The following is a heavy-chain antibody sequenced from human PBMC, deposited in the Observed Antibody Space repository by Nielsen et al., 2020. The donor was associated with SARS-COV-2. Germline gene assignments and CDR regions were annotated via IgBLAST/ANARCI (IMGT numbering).Heavy chain of an antibody. CDR3: ATALVLSSGYQYYYYGMDV. CDR2: FDPEDGET. CDR1: GVTLNSYA. Sequence: ASVKVSCKVSGVTLNSYAITWVRQAPGKGLEWMGGFDPEDGETIYAQKFQGRVTMTEDTSTDTAYMELSSLRSEDTAVYYCATALVLSSGYQYYYYGMDVWGQGTTVTVSS. J-gene: IGHJ6*02. V-gene: IGHV1-24*01. D-gene: IGHD3-22*01.